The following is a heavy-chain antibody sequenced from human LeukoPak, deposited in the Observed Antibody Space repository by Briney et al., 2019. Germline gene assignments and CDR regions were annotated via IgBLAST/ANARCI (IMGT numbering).Heavy chain of an antibody. CDR3: AREKFVQAEYYYDSSGYYGH. CDR2: ISYGGSNK. CDR1: GFTFSSYA. V-gene: IGHV3-30-3*01. Sequence: HPGGSLRLSCAASGFTFSSYAMRWVRQAPGKGLEWVAVISYGGSNKYYADSVKGRFTISRDNSKNTLYLQMNSLRAEDTAVYYCAREKFVQAEYYYDSSGYYGHWGQGTLVTVSS. J-gene: IGHJ4*02. D-gene: IGHD3-22*01.